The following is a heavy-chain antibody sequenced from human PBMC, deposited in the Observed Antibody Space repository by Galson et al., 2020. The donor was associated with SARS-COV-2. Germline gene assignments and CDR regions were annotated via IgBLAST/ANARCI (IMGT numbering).Heavy chain of an antibody. V-gene: IGHV1-2*02. J-gene: IGHJ4*02. CDR3: AREWGELSSIVGATPLR. Sequence: ASVKVSCKASGYTFTGYYMHWVRQAPGQGLEWMGWINPNSGGTNYAQKFQGRVTMTRDTSISTAYMELSRLRSDDTAVYYCAREWGELSSIVGATPLRWGQGTLVIVSS. CDR1: GYTFTGYY. D-gene: IGHD1-26*01. CDR2: INPNSGGT.